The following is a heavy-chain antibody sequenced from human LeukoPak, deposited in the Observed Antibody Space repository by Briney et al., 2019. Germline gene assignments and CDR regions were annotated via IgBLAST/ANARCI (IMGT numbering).Heavy chain of an antibody. V-gene: IGHV3-23*01. D-gene: IGHD3-16*01. CDR2: ISGSGGST. CDR1: GFTFSSYA. J-gene: IGHJ4*02. CDR3: AKGLYDNTWSKNDY. Sequence: GGSLRLSCAASGFTFSSYAMSWVRQAPGEGPEWVSGISGSGGSTYLADSVKGRFTISRDNPKNTLYLQMSSLGAEDTAVYYCAKGLYDNTWSKNDYWGQGTLVTVSS.